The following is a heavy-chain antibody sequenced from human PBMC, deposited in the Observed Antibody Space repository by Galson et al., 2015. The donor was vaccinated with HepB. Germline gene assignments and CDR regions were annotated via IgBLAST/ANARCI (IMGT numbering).Heavy chain of an antibody. CDR2: ISYDGSNK. D-gene: IGHD5-18*01. J-gene: IGHJ4*02. V-gene: IGHV3-30*18. Sequence: SLRLSCAASGFTFSSYGMHWVRQAPGKGLEWVAVISYDGSNKYYADSVKGRFTISRDNSKNTLYLQMNSLRAEDTAVYYCAKDKSYGQLASPLGYWGQGTLVTVSS. CDR1: GFTFSSYG. CDR3: AKDKSYGQLASPLGY.